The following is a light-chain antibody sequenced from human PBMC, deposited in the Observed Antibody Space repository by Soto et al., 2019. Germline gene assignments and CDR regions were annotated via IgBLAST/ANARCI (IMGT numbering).Light chain of an antibody. CDR3: QQYGTSPTWT. V-gene: IGKV3-20*01. Sequence: EIVLTQSPGSLSLSPGERATLSCRASQSVSSSSLAWYQQKPGQAPRVLIYGASTRATGIPDRFSGSGSGTDCTLTISRLAPADFAVYYCQQYGTSPTWTFGQGTKVEIK. CDR2: GAS. CDR1: QSVSSSS. J-gene: IGKJ1*01.